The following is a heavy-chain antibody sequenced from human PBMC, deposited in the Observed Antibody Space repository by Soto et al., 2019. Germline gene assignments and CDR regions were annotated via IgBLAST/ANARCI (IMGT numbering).Heavy chain of an antibody. Sequence: EVQLLESGGGLVQPGGSLRLSCAASGFTFSNYAVTWVRQAPGKGLEWVSTISGSGGSTYYADSVKGRFTISRDNSKNTLYLQMNILRAEDTAVYYCAKDQGSSWYEIDYWGQGTLVIVSS. J-gene: IGHJ4*02. CDR1: GFTFSNYA. V-gene: IGHV3-23*01. D-gene: IGHD6-13*01. CDR2: ISGSGGST. CDR3: AKDQGSSWYEIDY.